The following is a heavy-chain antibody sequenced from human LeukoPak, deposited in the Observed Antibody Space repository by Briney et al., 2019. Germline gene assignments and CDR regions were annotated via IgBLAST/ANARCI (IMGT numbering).Heavy chain of an antibody. CDR3: ARDPETVVPAAIVCYSFDS. V-gene: IGHV1-2*02. Sequence: ASVKVSCRASGYTFTGYYMHWVGPAPGQGLEGMGWINPNSGGTNYAQKPQGRATMTRDTSISTAYMELSRLRSDDTAVYYCARDPETVVPAAIVCYSFDSWGQGTLVTVSS. D-gene: IGHD2-2*02. CDR1: GYTFTGYY. CDR2: INPNSGGT. J-gene: IGHJ4*02.